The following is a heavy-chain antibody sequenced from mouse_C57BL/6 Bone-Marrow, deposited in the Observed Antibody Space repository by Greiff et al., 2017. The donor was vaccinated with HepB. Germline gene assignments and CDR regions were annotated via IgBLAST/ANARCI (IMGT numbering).Heavy chain of an antibody. CDR3: AAGKWLLPFAY. Sequence: EVQLQQSGPELVKPGDSVKISCKASGYSFTGYFMNWVMQSHGKSLEWIGRINPYNGDTFYNQKFKGKATLTVDKSSSTAHMELRSLTSEDSAVYYCAAGKWLLPFAYWGQGTLVTVSA. D-gene: IGHD2-3*01. J-gene: IGHJ3*01. CDR2: INPYNGDT. V-gene: IGHV1-20*01. CDR1: GYSFTGYF.